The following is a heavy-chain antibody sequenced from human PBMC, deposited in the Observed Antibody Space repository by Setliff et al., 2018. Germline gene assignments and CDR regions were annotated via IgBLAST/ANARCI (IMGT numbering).Heavy chain of an antibody. CDR2: ISTYNGDT. CDR1: GYTFTSYG. CDR3: ARQVYCSSLGCQFYSFYMDV. J-gene: IGHJ6*03. D-gene: IGHD2-2*01. Sequence: GASVKVSCKASGYTFTSYGISWVRQAPGQGLEWMGWISTYNGDTDYAQKLQDRLTMTTDTSTSTVYMELRSLRSDDTAVYYCARQVYCSSLGCQFYSFYMDVWGKGTTVTVSS. V-gene: IGHV1-18*01.